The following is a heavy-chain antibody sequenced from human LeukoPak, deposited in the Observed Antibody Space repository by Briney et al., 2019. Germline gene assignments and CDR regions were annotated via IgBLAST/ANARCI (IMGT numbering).Heavy chain of an antibody. D-gene: IGHD4-11*01. CDR3: ARVTTGIIDY. CDR1: GFTFSSYG. V-gene: IGHV3-33*01. Sequence: GGSLRLSCAASGFTFSSYGMHWVRQASGKGLEWVAVIWYDGSNKYYADSVKGRFTISRDNSKNTLYLQMNSLRAEDTAVYYCARVTTGIIDYWGQGTLVTVSS. J-gene: IGHJ4*02. CDR2: IWYDGSNK.